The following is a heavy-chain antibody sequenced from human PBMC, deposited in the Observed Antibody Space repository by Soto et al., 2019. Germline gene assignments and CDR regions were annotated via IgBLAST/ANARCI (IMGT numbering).Heavy chain of an antibody. CDR3: ARDVGIFYNRRPPGQLDF. J-gene: IGHJ4*02. CDR2: IHYSGRF. V-gene: IGHV4-4*02. D-gene: IGHD3-9*01. CDR1: GDSISTSNW. Sequence: SETLSLTCAVSGDSISTSNWWTWVRQPPGKGLDWIGEIHYSGRFNYNPSLKRRVTISVDKSKNQFSLKLSSVTAADTAIYYCARDVGIFYNRRPPGQLDFSGQ.